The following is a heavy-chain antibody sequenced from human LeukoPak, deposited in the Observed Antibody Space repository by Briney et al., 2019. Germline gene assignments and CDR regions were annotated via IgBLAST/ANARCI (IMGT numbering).Heavy chain of an antibody. CDR3: ANLWVLGTKAVDY. J-gene: IGHJ4*02. Sequence: GGSLRLSCAASGLTFSNYALSWVRQAPGKGLEWVSALSSSGGNAKYADSVKGRFTISRDNSKNTLFLQMNNLRAEDTGVYYCANLWVLGTKAVDYWGQGTLVAVSS. CDR1: GLTFSNYA. CDR2: LSSSGGNA. D-gene: IGHD1-7*01. V-gene: IGHV3-23*01.